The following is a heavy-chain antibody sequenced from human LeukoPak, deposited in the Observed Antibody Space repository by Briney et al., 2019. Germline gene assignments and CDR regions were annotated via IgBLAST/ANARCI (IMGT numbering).Heavy chain of an antibody. V-gene: IGHV3-21*01. D-gene: IGHD1-26*01. Sequence: PGGSLRLSCAASGFSFTNDWMTWVRQTPGKGLEWISSITTSSSYTFYADSVKGRFTISRDNARNSLYLQMNSLTAEDTAVYYCARDPYSGAYGDTYYYFMDVWGKGTTVTISS. J-gene: IGHJ6*03. CDR3: ARDPYSGAYGDTYYYFMDV. CDR2: ITTSSSYT. CDR1: GFSFTNDW.